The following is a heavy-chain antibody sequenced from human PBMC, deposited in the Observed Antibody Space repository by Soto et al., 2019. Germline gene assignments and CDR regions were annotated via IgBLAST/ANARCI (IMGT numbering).Heavy chain of an antibody. CDR1: GFTFSSNT. V-gene: IGHV3-21*04. Sequence: GGSLRLSCVGSGFTFSSNTMNWVRQAPGKGLEWVSSIRGSGNYMYYADSVKGRFTISRDNVKNSLYLQMNALRAEDTAVYYCARDSPVGYNYARPFDYWGQGTLVTVSS. CDR3: ARDSPVGYNYARPFDY. CDR2: IRGSGNYM. D-gene: IGHD5-18*01. J-gene: IGHJ4*02.